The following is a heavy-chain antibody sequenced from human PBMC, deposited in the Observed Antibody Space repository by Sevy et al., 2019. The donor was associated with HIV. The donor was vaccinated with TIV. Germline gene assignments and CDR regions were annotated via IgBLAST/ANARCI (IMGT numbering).Heavy chain of an antibody. CDR1: GGTFSSYA. D-gene: IGHD1-26*01. J-gene: IGHJ4*02. CDR2: IIPIFGTA. CDR3: AREGVGATSVWGFFDY. Sequence: ASVKVSCKASGGTFSSYAISWVRQAPGQGLEWMGRIIPIFGTANYAQKFQGRVTITADESTSTAYMELSSLRSEDTAVYYSAREGVGATSVWGFFDYWGQGTLVTVSS. V-gene: IGHV1-69*13.